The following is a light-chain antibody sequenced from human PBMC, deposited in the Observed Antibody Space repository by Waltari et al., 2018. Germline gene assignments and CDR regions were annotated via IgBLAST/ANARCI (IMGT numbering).Light chain of an antibody. CDR2: WAS. CDR1: QNILYSSKYKNY. Sequence: DIVMTQSPDSLAVSLGERATINCTSSQNILYSSKYKNYLARYQQKPGQPPRFLIYWASTRESGVPDRFSGSGSGTDFTLTISSLQAEDVAVYYCQQYYNAPYSFGQGTKLEIK. V-gene: IGKV4-1*01. CDR3: QQYYNAPYS. J-gene: IGKJ2*03.